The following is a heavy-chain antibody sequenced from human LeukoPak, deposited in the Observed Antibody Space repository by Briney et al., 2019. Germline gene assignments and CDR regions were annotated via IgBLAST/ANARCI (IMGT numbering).Heavy chain of an antibody. CDR2: ISSGDSDT. Sequence: GESLKISCKSSGYTFTGYWIGCARQMPGKGLEWTGIISSGDSDTRYSPSFQGQVTMSADKSINTAYLQWGSLKASDTAMYYCARGRGATVITNFDYWGQGTLVTVSS. V-gene: IGHV5-51*01. CDR3: ARGRGATVITNFDY. J-gene: IGHJ4*02. CDR1: GYTFTGYW. D-gene: IGHD4-23*01.